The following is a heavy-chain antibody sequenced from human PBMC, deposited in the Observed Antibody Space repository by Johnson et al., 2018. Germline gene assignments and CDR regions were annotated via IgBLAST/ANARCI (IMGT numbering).Heavy chain of an antibody. CDR3: AGGRWLVPGYYYYMDV. CDR1: GFTISIYG. Sequence: EVQLVETGGGLVKPGGSLRLSCAASGFTISIYGMNWVRQAPGKGLEWVSFIGGRGPSIHYADSVKGRFTISRDTAKNSLYLQMSSLRAEESAIYRCAGGRWLVPGYYYYMDVWGEGTTVTGSS. V-gene: IGHV3-21*01. CDR2: IGGRGPSI. J-gene: IGHJ6*03. D-gene: IGHD3-10*02.